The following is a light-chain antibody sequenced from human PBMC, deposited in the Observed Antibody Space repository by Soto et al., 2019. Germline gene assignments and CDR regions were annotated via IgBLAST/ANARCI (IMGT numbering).Light chain of an antibody. Sequence: QSALTQPASVSGSPGQSITIYCTGTSSDVGGCNLVSWYQHHPGKAPKVMIYEDSERPSGVSNRFSGSKSGNTASLTISGLQAEDEADCYCCSYAGPYTWVFGGGTKLTVL. CDR1: SSDVGGCNL. CDR2: EDS. CDR3: CSYAGPYTWV. J-gene: IGLJ3*02. V-gene: IGLV2-23*01.